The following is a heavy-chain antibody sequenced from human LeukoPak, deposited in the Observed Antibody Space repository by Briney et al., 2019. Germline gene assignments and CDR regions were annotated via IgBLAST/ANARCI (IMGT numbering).Heavy chain of an antibody. CDR3: ARDPDILTGVAYDF. J-gene: IGHJ3*01. V-gene: IGHV3-7*05. CDR2: INQDGSKK. CDR1: GFSFSSDW. D-gene: IGHD3-9*01. Sequence: TGGSLRLSCAASGFSFSSDWMNWVRHAPGKGVEWLANINQDGSKKYYGDSVKGRFTIFRDNAKNSLYLQMNSLRAEDTAVYYCARDPDILTGVAYDFWGQGTMVTVSS.